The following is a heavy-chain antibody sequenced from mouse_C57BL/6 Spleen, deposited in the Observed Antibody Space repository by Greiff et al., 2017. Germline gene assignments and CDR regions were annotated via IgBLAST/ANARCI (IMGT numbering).Heavy chain of an antibody. CDR3: ARQESPYAMDY. CDR2: ISSGSSTI. CDR1: GFTFSDYG. J-gene: IGHJ4*01. Sequence: EVMLVESGGGLVKPGGSLKLSCAASGFTFSDYGMHWVRQAPEKGLQWVAYISSGSSTIYYADTVKGRCTISRDNAKNTLFLQMTSLRSEDTAMYYCARQESPYAMDYWGQGTSVTVSS. V-gene: IGHV5-17*01.